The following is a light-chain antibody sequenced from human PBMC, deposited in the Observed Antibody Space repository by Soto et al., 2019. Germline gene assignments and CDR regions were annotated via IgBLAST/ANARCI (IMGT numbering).Light chain of an antibody. CDR3: QKYDNSPRA. CDR1: QSININY. CDR2: GAS. Sequence: EIVLTQSPGTLSLSPGERATLSCRASQSININYLAWYQQKPGQGPRLLMYGASSRATGIPDRFSGSRSGTDFTLTLSRLELEDFAMYYCQKYDNSPRAFGQGPKVEIK. J-gene: IGKJ1*01. V-gene: IGKV3-20*01.